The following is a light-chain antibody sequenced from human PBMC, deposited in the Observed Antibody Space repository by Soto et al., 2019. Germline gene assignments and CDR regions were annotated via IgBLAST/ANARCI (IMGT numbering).Light chain of an antibody. CDR1: QSVSSNY. V-gene: IGKV3-20*01. CDR2: GAS. CDR3: QQYGSSPWT. J-gene: IGKJ1*01. Sequence: EIVLTQSPGTLSLSPGERATLSCRASQSVSSNYLAWYQQKPGQAPRPLIYGASSRPTGIPDRFSGSVAGTDFTLTISRLVPEDFAVYYCQQYGSSPWTFGQGTKVEIK.